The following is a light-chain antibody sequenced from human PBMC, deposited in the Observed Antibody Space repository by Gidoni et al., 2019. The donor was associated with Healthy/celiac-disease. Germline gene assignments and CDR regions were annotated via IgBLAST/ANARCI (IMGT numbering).Light chain of an antibody. CDR2: GAS. J-gene: IGKJ3*01. CDR1: QSVNSN. CDR3: QQYNNWPPVT. Sequence: EIVMTQSPATLSVSPGERATLSCRASQSVNSNLAWYQQKPGQAPRLLIYGASTRATGIPARFSGSGSGTEFTITISSMQSEDFAVYYCQQYNNWPPVTFGPGTKVDIK. V-gene: IGKV3-15*01.